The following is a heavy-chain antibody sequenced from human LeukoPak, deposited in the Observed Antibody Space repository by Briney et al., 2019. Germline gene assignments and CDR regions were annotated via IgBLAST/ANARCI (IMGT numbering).Heavy chain of an antibody. J-gene: IGHJ6*04. CDR3: ARGVDTTMAPADV. CDR1: GFTFSNYW. CDR2: IKQDGSEK. D-gene: IGHD5-18*01. V-gene: IGHV3-7*01. Sequence: PGGSLRLSGAASGFTFSNYWMSWVRQAPGKGLEWVANIKQDGSEKYYVDSVKGQFTISRDNAKNSLYLQMNSLRAEDTAVYYCARGVDTTMAPADVWGKGTTVTVSS.